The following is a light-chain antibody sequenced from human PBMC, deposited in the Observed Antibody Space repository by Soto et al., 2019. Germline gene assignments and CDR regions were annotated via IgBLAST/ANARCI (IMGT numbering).Light chain of an antibody. CDR3: PRYGSCPFT. V-gene: IGKV3-20*01. CDR2: GAS. Sequence: EIVLTQSPGTLSLSPGERLTLSCRASQSVTSSYLAWYQHKPGQAPRLLIYGASTKATGTPDRFSVSGSGTDFCITISRLEPEDFAVYYSPRYGSCPFTFGPGTKVDIK. CDR1: QSVTSSY. J-gene: IGKJ3*01.